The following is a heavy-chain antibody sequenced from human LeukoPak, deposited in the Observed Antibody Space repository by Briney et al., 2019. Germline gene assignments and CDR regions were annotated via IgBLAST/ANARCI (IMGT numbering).Heavy chain of an antibody. J-gene: IGHJ5*02. D-gene: IGHD3-10*01. Sequence: SETLSLTCAVYGGSFSGYYWSWIRQPPGKGLEWIGYISHSGSTYYNPSLKSRVTISLDTSKDRFSLRLSSVTAADTAVYYCARDLWFGEYNWFDPWGQGTLVTVSS. CDR2: ISHSGST. CDR1: GGSFSGYY. V-gene: IGHV4-34*09. CDR3: ARDLWFGEYNWFDP.